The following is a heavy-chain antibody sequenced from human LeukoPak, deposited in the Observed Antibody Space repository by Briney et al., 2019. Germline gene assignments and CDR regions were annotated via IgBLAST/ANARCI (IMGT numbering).Heavy chain of an antibody. V-gene: IGHV3-49*04. J-gene: IGHJ4*02. CDR1: GFTFSSYA. CDR2: ISRKANGGTT. CDR3: TSGLYYDSWSDLFDY. D-gene: IGHD3-3*01. Sequence: GGSLRLSCAASGFTFSSYAMSWVRQAPGKGPEWVGFISRKANGGTTEYAASVKGRFTISRDDSKSIAYLQMNSLKTEDTAVYYCTSGLYYDSWSDLFDYWGQGTLVTVSS.